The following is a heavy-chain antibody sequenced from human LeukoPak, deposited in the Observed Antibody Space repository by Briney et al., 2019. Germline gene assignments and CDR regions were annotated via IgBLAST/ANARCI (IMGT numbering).Heavy chain of an antibody. CDR3: ARDPASSSFDY. CDR1: GYTFTSYD. D-gene: IGHD2-2*01. Sequence: ASVKVSCKASGYTFTSYDINWVRQATGQGLEWMGWMNPNSGGTNYAQKFQGRVTMTRDTSISTAYMELSRLRSDDTAVYYCARDPASSSFDYWGQGTLVTVSS. CDR2: MNPNSGGT. J-gene: IGHJ4*02. V-gene: IGHV1-2*02.